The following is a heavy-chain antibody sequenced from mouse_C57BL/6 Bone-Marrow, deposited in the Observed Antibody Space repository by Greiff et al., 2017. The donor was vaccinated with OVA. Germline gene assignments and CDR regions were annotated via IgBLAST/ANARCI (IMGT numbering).Heavy chain of an antibody. V-gene: IGHV14-2*01. CDR1: GFNIKDYY. D-gene: IGHD3-2*02. J-gene: IGHJ2*01. CDR3: AKGRTAQATVKDY. Sequence: VQLQQSGAELVKPGASVKLSCTASGFNIKDYYMHWVKQRTEQGPEWIGRIDPEDGETKYAPKFQGKATITADTSSNTAYLQLSSLTSEDTAVYYCAKGRTAQATVKDYWGQGTTLTVSS. CDR2: IDPEDGET.